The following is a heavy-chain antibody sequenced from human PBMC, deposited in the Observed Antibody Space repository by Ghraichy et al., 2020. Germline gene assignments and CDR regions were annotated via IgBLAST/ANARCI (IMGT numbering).Heavy chain of an antibody. Sequence: SETLSLTCTVSGGSVSSGSYYWSWIRQPPGKGLEWIGYIYYSGSTNYNPSLKSRVTISVDTSKNQFSLKLSSVTAADTAVYYCARGGFIYTRYFDLWGRGTLVTVSS. J-gene: IGHJ2*01. V-gene: IGHV4-61*01. CDR2: IYYSGST. CDR1: GGSVSSGSYY. CDR3: ARGGFIYTRYFDL. D-gene: IGHD2-2*02.